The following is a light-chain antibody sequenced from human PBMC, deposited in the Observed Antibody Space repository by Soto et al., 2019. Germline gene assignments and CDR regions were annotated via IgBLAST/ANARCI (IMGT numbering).Light chain of an antibody. V-gene: IGKV3-11*01. CDR3: QQRSNWPLT. CDR2: DAS. Sequence: EIVLTQSPATLSLSPGKRATLSCRASQSVSTFLAWYQQRPGQAPRLLIYDASKRATGIPTRFSGSGSGTGFTLTISSLEPEDFAVYYCQQRSNWPLTFGGGTKVEIK. CDR1: QSVSTF. J-gene: IGKJ4*01.